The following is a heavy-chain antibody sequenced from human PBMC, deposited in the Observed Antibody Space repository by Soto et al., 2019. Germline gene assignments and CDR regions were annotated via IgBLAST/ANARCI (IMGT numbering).Heavy chain of an antibody. CDR3: ARPRIGHTGDL. CDR2: VDPSRGSA. Sequence: QAQLLKSGAEVKKPGASVKVSCKASGYTFINYFIHWVRQAPGQRLEWIGIVDPSRGSADYAQKFQGRVTKTTAVSTRTVFMDLSRLRSEDTAVYDCARPRIGHTGDLLCPGTTVSVSS. J-gene: IGHJ3*01. CDR1: GYTFINYF. V-gene: IGHV1-46*01. D-gene: IGHD2-8*02.